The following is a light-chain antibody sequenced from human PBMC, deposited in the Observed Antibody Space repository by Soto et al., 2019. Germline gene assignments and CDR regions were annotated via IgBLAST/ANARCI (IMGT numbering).Light chain of an antibody. Sequence: EVVLTQSPATLSLSPGERATLSCRASQSVRTSLAWYQHKPGQAPRLVIYGASSRATGIPDRFSGSGAGTEFTLTISRLEPEDFAVYYCQQYGSSSWTFGQGTKVDIK. V-gene: IGKV3-20*01. CDR1: QSVRTS. CDR3: QQYGSSSWT. CDR2: GAS. J-gene: IGKJ1*01.